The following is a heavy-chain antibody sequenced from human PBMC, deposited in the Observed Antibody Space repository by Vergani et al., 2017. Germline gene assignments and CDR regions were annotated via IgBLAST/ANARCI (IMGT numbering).Heavy chain of an antibody. CDR1: GDSISGDDYY. D-gene: IGHD1-7*01. J-gene: IGHJ3*02. CDR3: ARNRRGELELLGGVAFDI. Sequence: QVQLQESGPGLVRPSQTLSLTCRVSGDSISGDDYYWSWIRQPPGKGLEWIGCIYNNGTTNYNPSLKSRLFITIDTTKNQFSLKVKSVIAADTAVYYCARNRRGELELLGGVAFDIWGQGTMVIVSA. CDR2: IYNNGTT. V-gene: IGHV4-30-4*08.